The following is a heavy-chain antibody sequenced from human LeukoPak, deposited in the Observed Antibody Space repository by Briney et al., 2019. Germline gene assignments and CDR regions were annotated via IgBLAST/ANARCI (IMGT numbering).Heavy chain of an antibody. CDR1: GFTFSSYA. V-gene: IGHV3-23*01. J-gene: IGHJ3*02. D-gene: IGHD5-24*01. CDR3: ARAMATEDAFDI. CDR2: ISGSGGST. Sequence: RGSLRLSCAASGFTFSSYAMSWVRQAPGKGLEWVSAISGSGGSTYYADSVKGRFTISRDNAKNSLYLQMNSLRAEDTAVYYCARAMATEDAFDIWGQGTMVTVSS.